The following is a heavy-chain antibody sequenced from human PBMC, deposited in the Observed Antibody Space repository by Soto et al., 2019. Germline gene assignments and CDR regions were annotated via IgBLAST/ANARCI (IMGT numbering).Heavy chain of an antibody. J-gene: IGHJ3*02. Sequence: SQAHSVTCVISGDSVSINSAAWNWVRQSPSRGRECLGRTFFRYKWYNDYAVAVKSRITTNPHTSKNQCSLQLNSVNPEDTAVYDFARDAQAYSSGWYVGFDIGGQGTMVTVSS. CDR2: TFFRYKWYN. V-gene: IGHV6-1*01. CDR3: ARDAQAYSSGWYVGFDI. CDR1: GDSVSINSAA. D-gene: IGHD6-19*01.